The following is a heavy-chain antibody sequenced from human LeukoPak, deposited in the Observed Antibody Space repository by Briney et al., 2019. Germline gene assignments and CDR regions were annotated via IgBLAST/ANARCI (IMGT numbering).Heavy chain of an antibody. V-gene: IGHV4-4*07. J-gene: IGHJ4*02. D-gene: IGHD2-15*01. Sequence: SETLSLTCTVSGGSISSYYWRWIRQPAGKGLEWIGRIYTSGSTNYNPSLKGRVTMSVDTSKNQFSLKLSSVTAADTAVYYCAREAYCSGGSCYSFITCWGQGTLVTVSS. CDR1: GGSISSYY. CDR2: IYTSGST. CDR3: AREAYCSGGSCYSFITC.